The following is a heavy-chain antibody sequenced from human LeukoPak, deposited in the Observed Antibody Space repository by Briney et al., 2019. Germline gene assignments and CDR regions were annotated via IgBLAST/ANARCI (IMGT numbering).Heavy chain of an antibody. D-gene: IGHD5-24*01. J-gene: IGHJ6*03. V-gene: IGHV3-23*01. CDR3: AKNIWTEMATIYYYMDV. Sequence: GGSLRLSCAASGFTFSSYAMSWVRQAPGKGLEWVSAISGSAYSTYYADSVKGRFTISRDNSKNTLHLQMNSLRAEDTAVYYCAKNIWTEMATIYYYMDVWGKGTTVTVSS. CDR2: ISGSAYST. CDR1: GFTFSSYA.